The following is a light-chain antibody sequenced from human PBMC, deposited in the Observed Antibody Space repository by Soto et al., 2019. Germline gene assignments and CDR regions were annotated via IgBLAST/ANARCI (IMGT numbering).Light chain of an antibody. CDR3: SSYTSSSTYV. J-gene: IGLJ1*01. Sequence: SALTQPASVSGSPGQSITISCTGTSSGVGGYNYVSWYQQHPGKAPKLMIYEVSNRPSGVSNRFSGSKSGNTASLTISGLQAEDEADYYCSSYTSSSTYVFGTGTKLTVL. CDR2: EVS. CDR1: SSGVGGYNY. V-gene: IGLV2-14*01.